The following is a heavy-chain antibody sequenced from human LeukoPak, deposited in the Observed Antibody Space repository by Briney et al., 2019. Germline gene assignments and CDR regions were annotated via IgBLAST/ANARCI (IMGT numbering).Heavy chain of an antibody. Sequence: GESLEISCKGSGYSFTSYWIGWVRQMPGKGLEWTGSIYPGDSDTRYSPSFQGQVTISADKSISTAYLQWSSLKASDTAMYYCAIYGDPTVTPEHYWGQGTLVTVSS. CDR2: IYPGDSDT. CDR1: GYSFTSYW. J-gene: IGHJ4*02. D-gene: IGHD4-17*01. CDR3: AIYGDPTVTPEHY. V-gene: IGHV5-51*01.